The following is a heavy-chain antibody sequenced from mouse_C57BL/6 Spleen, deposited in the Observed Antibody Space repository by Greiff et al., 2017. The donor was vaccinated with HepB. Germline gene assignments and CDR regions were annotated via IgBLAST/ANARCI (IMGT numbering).Heavy chain of an antibody. V-gene: IGHV1-15*01. CDR3: TAVSAYYYGLDY. D-gene: IGHD1-1*01. Sequence: VQLQQSGAELVRPGASVTLSCKASGYTFTDYEMHWVKQTPVHGLEWIGAIDPETGGTAYNQKFKGKAILTADKSSSTAYMELRSLTSEDSAVYYCTAVSAYYYGLDYWGQGTTLTVSS. CDR2: IDPETGGT. J-gene: IGHJ2*01. CDR1: GYTFTDYE.